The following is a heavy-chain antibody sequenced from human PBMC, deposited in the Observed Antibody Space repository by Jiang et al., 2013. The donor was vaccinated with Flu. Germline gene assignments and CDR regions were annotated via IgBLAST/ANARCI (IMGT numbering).Heavy chain of an antibody. V-gene: IGHV4-59*01. Sequence: PSGTLSLTCTVSGGSISSYYWSWIRQPPGKGLEWIGYIYYSGSTNYNPSLKSRVTISVDTSKNQFSLKLSSVTAADTAVYYCARVGFCGGDCYLIDYWGQGTLVTVSS. CDR2: IYYSGST. CDR3: ARVGFCGGDCYLIDY. D-gene: IGHD2-21*01. CDR1: GGSISSYY. J-gene: IGHJ4*02.